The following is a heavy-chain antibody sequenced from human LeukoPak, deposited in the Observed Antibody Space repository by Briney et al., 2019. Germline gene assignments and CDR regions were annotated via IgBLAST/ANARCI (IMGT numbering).Heavy chain of an antibody. D-gene: IGHD3-22*01. CDR1: GGTFSSYA. J-gene: IGHJ5*02. CDR3: ARARDFYDSMFEH. Sequence: ASVKVSCKASGGTFSSYAISWVRQAPGQGLEWMGWINPNSGGTNYAQKFQGRVTMTRDTSISTAYMELSRLRSDDTAVYYCARARDFYDSMFEHWGQGTLVTVSS. CDR2: INPNSGGT. V-gene: IGHV1-2*02.